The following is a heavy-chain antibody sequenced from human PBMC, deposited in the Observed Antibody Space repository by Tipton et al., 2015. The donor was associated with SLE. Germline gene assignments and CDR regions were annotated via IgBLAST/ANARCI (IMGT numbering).Heavy chain of an antibody. CDR3: ARPSHNYDSSGYPGAFDL. CDR2: IYHSGST. Sequence: TLSLTCSVSGYSISSGYYWGWIRQPPGKGLEWIGSIYHSGSTYYNPSLKSRVTISVDTSKNRFSLRLSSVTAADTAVYYCARPSHNYDSSGYPGAFDLWGQGTLVTVSS. J-gene: IGHJ3*01. V-gene: IGHV4-38-2*01. CDR1: GYSISSGYY. D-gene: IGHD3-22*01.